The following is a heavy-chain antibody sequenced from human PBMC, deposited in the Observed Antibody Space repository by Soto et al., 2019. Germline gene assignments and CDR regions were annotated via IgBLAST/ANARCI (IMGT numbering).Heavy chain of an antibody. J-gene: IGHJ6*02. D-gene: IGHD3-22*01. CDR1: GYTFTSYG. V-gene: IGHV1-18*01. CDR2: ISAYNGNT. Sequence: ASVKVSCKASGYTFTSYGISWVRQAPGQGLEWMGWISAYNGNTNYAQKLQGRVTMTTDTSTSTAYMELRSLRSEDTAVYYCARDQDPWRGSSGYYRSEYYYGMDVWGQGTTVTVSS. CDR3: ARDQDPWRGSSGYYRSEYYYGMDV.